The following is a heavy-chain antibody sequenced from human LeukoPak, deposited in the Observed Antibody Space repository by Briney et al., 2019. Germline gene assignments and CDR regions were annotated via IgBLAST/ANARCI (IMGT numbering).Heavy chain of an antibody. CDR1: GGSISSYY. V-gene: IGHV4-4*07. CDR3: ARGEYYYGSGYNWFDP. CDR2: IYTSGST. Sequence: PSETLSLTCTVSGGSISSYYWSWIRQPAGKGLEWIGRIYTSGSTNYNPSLKSRVTMSVDTSKNQFSLKLSSVTAADTAVYYCARGEYYYGSGYNWFDPWGQGTLVTVSS. D-gene: IGHD3-10*01. J-gene: IGHJ5*02.